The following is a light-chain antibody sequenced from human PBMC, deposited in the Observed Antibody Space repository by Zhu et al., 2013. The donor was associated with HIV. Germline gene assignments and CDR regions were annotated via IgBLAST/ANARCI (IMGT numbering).Light chain of an antibody. Sequence: EIVMTQSPATLSVSPGERATLSCRASQSVSSNLAWYQQKPGQAPRLLVYGASTRATGIPARFSGSGSGTEFTLTISGLQSEDFAVYYCLEYNNFYRRTFGQGTKVEI. CDR1: QSVSSN. CDR3: LEYNNFYRRT. V-gene: IGKV3-15*01. J-gene: IGKJ1*01. CDR2: GAS.